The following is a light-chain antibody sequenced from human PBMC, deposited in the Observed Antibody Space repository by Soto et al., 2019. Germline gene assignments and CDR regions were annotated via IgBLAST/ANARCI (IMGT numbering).Light chain of an antibody. V-gene: IGKV1-5*01. CDR1: QSISSW. CDR2: EAS. J-gene: IGKJ1*01. CDR3: QQDNNYSPWT. Sequence: DIQMTQSPSTLSASVGDRVTITCRASQSISSWLAWYQQKPGKAPKVLIYEASSFESGVPSRFSGSGSGTEFTITISSLQPDYFATYYCQQDNNYSPWTFGQGTKVEI.